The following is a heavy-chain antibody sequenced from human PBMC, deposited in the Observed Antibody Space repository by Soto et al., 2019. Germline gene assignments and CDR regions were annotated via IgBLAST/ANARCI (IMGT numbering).Heavy chain of an antibody. V-gene: IGHV3-23*01. CDR3: ASRSQGTYYYGSGTFDY. CDR1: GFTFSSYA. J-gene: IGHJ4*02. D-gene: IGHD3-10*01. CDR2: ISGSGGST. Sequence: GGSLRLSCAVSGFTFSSYAMSWVRQAPGKGLEWVSAISGSGGSTYYADSVKGRFTISRDNSKNTLYLQMNSLRAEDTAVYYCASRSQGTYYYGSGTFDYWGQGTLVTVSS.